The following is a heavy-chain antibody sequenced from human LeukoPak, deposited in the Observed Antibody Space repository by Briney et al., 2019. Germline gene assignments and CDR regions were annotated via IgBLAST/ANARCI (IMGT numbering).Heavy chain of an antibody. D-gene: IGHD4-17*01. V-gene: IGHV3-13*01. J-gene: IGHJ2*01. CDR2: IDAAGDT. Sequence: AGGSLRLSCAAAGFTSSNYDMHWVRQPSGRGLEWVSAIDAAGDTNYPDSVKGRIAISRENAKNSLYLQMNSLRVGDTAVYYCARRAYGDYGRWYYDLWGRGTLVTVSS. CDR1: GFTSSNYD. CDR3: ARRAYGDYGRWYYDL.